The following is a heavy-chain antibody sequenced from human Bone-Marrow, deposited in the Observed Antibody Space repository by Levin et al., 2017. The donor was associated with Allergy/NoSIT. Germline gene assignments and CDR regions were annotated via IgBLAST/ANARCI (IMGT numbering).Heavy chain of an antibody. D-gene: IGHD3-22*01. CDR1: GFTFGDYV. CDR2: IRSKAYGGTT. CDR3: SFHYYDSGYFDY. J-gene: IGHJ4*02. Sequence: GESLKISCTASGFTFGDYVMSWVRQAPGKGLEWVGFIRSKAYGGTTEYAASVKGRFTISRDDSKSIAYLQMNSLKTEDTAVYYCSFHYYDSGYFDYWGQGTLVTVSS. V-gene: IGHV3-49*04.